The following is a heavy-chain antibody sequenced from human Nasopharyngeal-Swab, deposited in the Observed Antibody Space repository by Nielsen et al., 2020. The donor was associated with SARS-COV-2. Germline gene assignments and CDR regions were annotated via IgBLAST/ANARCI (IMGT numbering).Heavy chain of an antibody. CDR2: IYYSGST. D-gene: IGHD4-17*01. Sequence: WIPHPPGKGRERIGSIYYSGSTYYNPSLKSRVTISVDTSKNQFSLKLSSVTAADTAVYYCARLGYGDSNWFDPWGQGTLVTVSS. CDR3: ARLGYGDSNWFDP. J-gene: IGHJ5*02. V-gene: IGHV4-39*01.